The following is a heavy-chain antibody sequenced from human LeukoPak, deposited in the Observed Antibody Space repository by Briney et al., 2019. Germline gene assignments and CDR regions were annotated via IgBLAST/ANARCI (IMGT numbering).Heavy chain of an antibody. V-gene: IGHV4-30-2*01. Sequence: SQTLSLTCAVSSGSISSGGYSWSWIRQPPGKGLEWIGYIYHSGSTYYNPSLKSRVTISVDRSKNQFSLKLSSVTAADTAVYYCARGLGYCSGGSCYAKMYNWFDPWGQGTLVTVSS. J-gene: IGHJ5*02. CDR2: IYHSGST. D-gene: IGHD2-15*01. CDR3: ARGLGYCSGGSCYAKMYNWFDP. CDR1: SGSISSGGYS.